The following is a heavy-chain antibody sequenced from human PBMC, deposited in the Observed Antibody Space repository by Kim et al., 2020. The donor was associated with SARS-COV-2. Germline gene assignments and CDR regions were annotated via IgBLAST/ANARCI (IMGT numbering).Heavy chain of an antibody. J-gene: IGHJ6*02. CDR2: ISYDGSNK. Sequence: GGSLRLSCAASGFTFSSYGMHWVRQAPGKGLEWVAVISYDGSNKYYADSVKGRFTISRDNSKNTLYLQMNSLRAEDTAVYYCARDRTVGSGSYSYFYYGMDVWGQGTTVTVSS. V-gene: IGHV3-33*05. CDR3: ARDRTVGSGSYSYFYYGMDV. CDR1: GFTFSSYG. D-gene: IGHD3-10*01.